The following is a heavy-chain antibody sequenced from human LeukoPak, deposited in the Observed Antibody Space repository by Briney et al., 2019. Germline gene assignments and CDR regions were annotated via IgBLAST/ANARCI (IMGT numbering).Heavy chain of an antibody. CDR2: INPNSGGT. CDR1: GYTFTGYY. Sequence: ASVKVSCKASGYTFTGYYMHWVRQAPGQGLEWMGWINPNSGGTNYAQKFQGRVTMTRDTSISTAYMELSRLRSDDTAVYYCARGHTSSWYGSYPTVDYWGQGTLVTVSS. D-gene: IGHD6-13*01. CDR3: ARGHTSSWYGSYPTVDY. V-gene: IGHV1-2*02. J-gene: IGHJ4*02.